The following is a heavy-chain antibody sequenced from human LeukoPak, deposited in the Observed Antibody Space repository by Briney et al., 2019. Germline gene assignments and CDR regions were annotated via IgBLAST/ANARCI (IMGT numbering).Heavy chain of an antibody. Sequence: SETLSLTCTVSGGSISTYYWNWIRQPPGKGLEWIGYIYYSGSTYYNPSLKSRVTISVDTSKNQFSLKLSSVTAADTAVYYCARRRATVTTANYWYFDLWGRGTLVTVSS. CDR3: ARRRATVTTANYWYFDL. J-gene: IGHJ2*01. CDR1: GGSISTYY. D-gene: IGHD4-17*01. CDR2: IYYSGST. V-gene: IGHV4-59*06.